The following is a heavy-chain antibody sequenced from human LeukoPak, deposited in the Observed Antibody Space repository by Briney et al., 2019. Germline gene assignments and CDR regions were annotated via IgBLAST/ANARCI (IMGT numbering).Heavy chain of an antibody. J-gene: IGHJ4*02. D-gene: IGHD3-22*01. CDR1: GFNFNTYE. CDR2: ISTDDTIT. CDR3: AKVVLNYDYDSSGYLDY. Sequence: PGGSLRLSCAASGFNFNTYEMNWVRQAPGKGLEWVSYISTDDTITYYADSVKGRFTISRDNAKNSLYLQMNSLRAEDTAVYYCAKVVLNYDYDSSGYLDYWGQGTLVTVSS. V-gene: IGHV3-48*03.